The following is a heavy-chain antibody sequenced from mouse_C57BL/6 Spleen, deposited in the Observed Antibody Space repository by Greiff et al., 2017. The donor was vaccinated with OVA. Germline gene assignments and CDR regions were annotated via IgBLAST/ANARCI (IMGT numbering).Heavy chain of an antibody. CDR3: ARWGNYGAY. J-gene: IGHJ3*01. Sequence: QVQLKESGPELVKPGASVKISCKASGYAFSSSWMNWVKQRPGKGLEWIGRIYPGDGDTNYNGKFKGKATLTADKSSSTAYMQLSSLTSEDSAVYFCARWGNYGAYWGQGTLVTVSA. CDR1: GYAFSSSW. CDR2: IYPGDGDT. V-gene: IGHV1-82*01. D-gene: IGHD2-1*01.